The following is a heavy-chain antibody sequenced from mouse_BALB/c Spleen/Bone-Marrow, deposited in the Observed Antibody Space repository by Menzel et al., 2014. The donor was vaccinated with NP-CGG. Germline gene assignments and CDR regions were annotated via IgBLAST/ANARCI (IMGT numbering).Heavy chain of an antibody. Sequence: VQLQQSGAELVRPGSSVKISCRPSGYAFSSYWMNWVKQRPGQGPEWIGQIYPGDGDTNYNGKFKGKATLTADKSSSTEYMHLSSLTSEDSAVYFCARSGYSAMDYWGQGTSVTVSS. CDR1: GYAFSSYW. CDR3: ARSGYSAMDY. CDR2: IYPGDGDT. D-gene: IGHD1-3*01. J-gene: IGHJ4*01. V-gene: IGHV1-80*01.